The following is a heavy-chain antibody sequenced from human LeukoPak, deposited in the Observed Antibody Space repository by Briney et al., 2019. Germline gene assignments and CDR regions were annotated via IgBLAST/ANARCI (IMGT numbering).Heavy chain of an antibody. D-gene: IGHD3-10*01. Sequence: SETLSLTCTVSGDSISTYYWSWIRQSPGKGLEWIGYIYYRVTSDYNPSLKSRVTMSVDMSTRQISLKLSSVTAADTAVYYCARAVGGDGSGSLWGPGTLVTVSS. CDR1: GDSISTYY. CDR2: IYYRVTS. J-gene: IGHJ4*02. CDR3: ARAVGGDGSGSL. V-gene: IGHV4-59*01.